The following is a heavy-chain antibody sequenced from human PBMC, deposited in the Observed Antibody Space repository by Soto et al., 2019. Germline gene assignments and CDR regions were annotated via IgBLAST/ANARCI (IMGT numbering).Heavy chain of an antibody. D-gene: IGHD2-15*01. Sequence: VQLVESGGGLVQPGGSLRLSCAASGFTFSSYWMSWVRQAPGKGLEWVANIKQDGSAKYYVDSVKGRFTISRDNAKNSLYLQMNSLRAEDTAVYYCARQYCSGGGCYEAIDYWGQGTLVTVSS. CDR3: ARQYCSGGGCYEAIDY. J-gene: IGHJ4*02. V-gene: IGHV3-7*01. CDR1: GFTFSSYW. CDR2: IKQDGSAK.